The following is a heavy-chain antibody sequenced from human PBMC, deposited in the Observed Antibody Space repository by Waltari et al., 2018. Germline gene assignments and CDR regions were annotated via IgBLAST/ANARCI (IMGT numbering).Heavy chain of an antibody. CDR3: ARDPDYGDPGIWLDY. J-gene: IGHJ4*02. CDR1: GFTFSAFW. D-gene: IGHD4-17*01. CDR2: INKDGSEK. V-gene: IGHV3-7*01. Sequence: EVQLVESGGGLVQPGGSLRLSCAASGFTFSAFWMNWVRQAPGKGPEWVANINKDGSEKYYVDSVKGRFTVSRDNSENSLYLQMNSLRADDTAVYYCARDPDYGDPGIWLDYWGQGTLVTVSS.